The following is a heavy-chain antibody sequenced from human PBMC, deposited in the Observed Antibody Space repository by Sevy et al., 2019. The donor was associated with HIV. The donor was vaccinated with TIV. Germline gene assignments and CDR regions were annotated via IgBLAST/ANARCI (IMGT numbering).Heavy chain of an antibody. V-gene: IGHV1-18*01. CDR3: ARVSSSWYDY. J-gene: IGHJ4*02. CDR2: MSPYNGNK. CDR1: GYTFTTYN. Sequence: ASVKVSCKASGYTFTTYNIVWVRQAPGQGLEWLAWMSPYNGNKNYAQRVQGRVTMTTDTFTDTAFLELRSLKFDDTAVYYCARVSSSWYDYWGQGTLVTVSS. D-gene: IGHD2-2*01.